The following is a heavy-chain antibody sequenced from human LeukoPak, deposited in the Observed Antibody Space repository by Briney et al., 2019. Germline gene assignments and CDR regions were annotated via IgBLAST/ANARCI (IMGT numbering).Heavy chain of an antibody. Sequence: GGSLRLSCAASGSTFSNYWMSWVRQAPGKGLEWVANIKQDGSENYYVDSVKGRFTVSRDDAKNSLYLQMNSLRAEDTAVYYCAKTVFGYWGQGTLVTVS. CDR1: GSTFSNYW. CDR2: IKQDGSEN. D-gene: IGHD1-1*01. J-gene: IGHJ4*02. V-gene: IGHV3-7*01. CDR3: AKTVFGY.